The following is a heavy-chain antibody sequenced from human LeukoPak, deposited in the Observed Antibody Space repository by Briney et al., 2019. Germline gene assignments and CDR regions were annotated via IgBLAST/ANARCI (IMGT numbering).Heavy chain of an antibody. J-gene: IGHJ4*02. V-gene: IGHV3-74*01. D-gene: IGHD2-2*01. CDR2: INSDGTSA. CDR3: ARVRVVPAGYFDT. Sequence: GGSLRLSCAASGFTFSSYWMHWVRQAPGKGLVWVSRINSDGTSAIYADSVRGRFTISRDNAKNTLYLQMNSLGDEDTAVHYCARVRVVPAGYFDTWGQGTLVTVSS. CDR1: GFTFSSYW.